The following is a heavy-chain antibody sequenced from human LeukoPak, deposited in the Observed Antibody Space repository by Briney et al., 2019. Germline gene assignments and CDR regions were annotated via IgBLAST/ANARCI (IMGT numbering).Heavy chain of an antibody. V-gene: IGHV4-34*01. CDR1: GGSFSGYY. CDR2: INHSGST. D-gene: IGHD5/OR15-5a*01. Sequence: SETLSLTCAVYGGSFSGYYWSWIRQPPVKGPEWIGEINHSGSTNYNPSLKSRVTISVDTSKNQFSLKLSSVTAADTAVYYCARGFVSTTSYFDYWGQGTLVTVSS. J-gene: IGHJ4*02. CDR3: ARGFVSTTSYFDY.